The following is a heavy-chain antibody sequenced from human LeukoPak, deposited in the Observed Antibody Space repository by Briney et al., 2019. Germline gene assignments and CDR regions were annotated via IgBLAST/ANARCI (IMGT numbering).Heavy chain of an antibody. Sequence: GGSLRLSCAASGLTFSNYGMHWVRQAPGKGLEWVAFIRDDGSNEYYTDAGKGRFTISRDNYKNPLYLQMNSLRAEDTAVYYCAKDPVLSAYYPDAFDIWGQGTRVTVSS. CDR1: GLTFSNYG. CDR2: IRDDGSNE. CDR3: AKDPVLSAYYPDAFDI. J-gene: IGHJ3*02. V-gene: IGHV3-30*02. D-gene: IGHD3-22*01.